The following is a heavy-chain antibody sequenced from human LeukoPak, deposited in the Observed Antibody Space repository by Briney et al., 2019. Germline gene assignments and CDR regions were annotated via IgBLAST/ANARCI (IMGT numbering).Heavy chain of an antibody. V-gene: IGHV4-4*07. J-gene: IGHJ6*03. CDR2: IYTSGST. Sequence: SETLSLTCTVSGGSISSYYWSWIRQPAGKGLEWIGRIYTSGSTNYNPSLKSRVTISVDTSKSQFSLKLNSVTAADTAVYYCARDRGDMVRGINIVRQYHYYYYMDVWGKGTTVTVSS. CDR1: GGSISSYY. D-gene: IGHD3-10*01. CDR3: ARDRGDMVRGINIVRQYHYYYYMDV.